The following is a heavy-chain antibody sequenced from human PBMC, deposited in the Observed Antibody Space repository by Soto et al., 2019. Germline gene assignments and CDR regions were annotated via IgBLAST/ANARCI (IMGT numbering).Heavy chain of an antibody. J-gene: IGHJ5*02. CDR2: IYYSGST. CDR3: AAYSSGWYGGYNWFDP. V-gene: IGHV4-59*01. D-gene: IGHD6-19*01. CDR1: GGSISSYY. Sequence: SETLSLTCTVSGGSISSYYWCWIRQPPGEGLEWIGYIYYSGSTNYNPSLKSRVTISVDTSKNQFSLKLSSVTAADTAVYYCAAYSSGWYGGYNWFDPWGQGTLVTVSS.